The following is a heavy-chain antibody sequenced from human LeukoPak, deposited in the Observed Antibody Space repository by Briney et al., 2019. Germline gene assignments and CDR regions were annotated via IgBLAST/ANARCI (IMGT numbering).Heavy chain of an antibody. D-gene: IGHD3-22*01. CDR1: GGSISSYY. J-gene: IGHJ4*02. Sequence: SETLSLTCTVSGGSISSYYWSWIRQPPGKGLEWIGYIYYSGSTNYNPSIKSRVTISVDTSKNQFSLKLRSVTAADTAVYYCARDRYDSSGYYRMLDYWGQGTLVTVSS. CDR2: IYYSGST. V-gene: IGHV4-59*01. CDR3: ARDRYDSSGYYRMLDY.